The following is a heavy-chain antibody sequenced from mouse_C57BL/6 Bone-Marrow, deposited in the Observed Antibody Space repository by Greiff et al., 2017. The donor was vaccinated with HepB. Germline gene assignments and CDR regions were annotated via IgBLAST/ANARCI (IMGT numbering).Heavy chain of an antibody. D-gene: IGHD2-2*01. CDR1: EYEFPSHD. V-gene: IGHV5-2*01. J-gene: IGHJ4*01. CDR3: ARLRNGYDGGYAMDY. CDR2: INSDGGST. Sequence: DVMLVESGGGLVQPGESLKLSCESNEYEFPSHDMSWVRKTPEKRLELVAAINSDGGSTNYPDTMERRFIISTDNTKSTLYLQMSRLRSEDTALYYCARLRNGYDGGYAMDYWGQGTSVTVSS.